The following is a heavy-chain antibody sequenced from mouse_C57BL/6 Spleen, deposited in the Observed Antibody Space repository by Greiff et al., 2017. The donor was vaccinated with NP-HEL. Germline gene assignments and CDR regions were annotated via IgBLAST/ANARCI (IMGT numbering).Heavy chain of an antibody. J-gene: IGHJ3*01. CDR1: GFTFSDYG. V-gene: IGHV5-17*01. CDR2: ISSGSSTI. CDR3: ARAAQAPAWFAY. D-gene: IGHD3-2*02. Sequence: EVKLVESGGGLVKPGGSLKLSCAASGFTFSDYGMHWVRQAPEKGLEWVAYISSGSSTIYYAETVKGRFTIARDNAKNTLFLQMTSLRSEDTAMYYGARAAQAPAWFAYWGQGTLVTVSA.